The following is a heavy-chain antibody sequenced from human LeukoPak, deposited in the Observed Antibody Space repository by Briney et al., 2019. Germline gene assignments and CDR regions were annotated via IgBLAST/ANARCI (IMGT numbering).Heavy chain of an antibody. CDR1: GGSISSGGYY. CDR2: IYYSGST. V-gene: IGHV4-31*03. Sequence: SQTLSLNCTVSGGSISSGGYYWSWIRQHPGKVVEWIGYIYYSGSTYYNPARKSRVTISVDTSKNQFSLKLSSVTAADTAVYYCARLAYHFDYWGAGNLVTVSS. J-gene: IGHJ4*02. CDR3: ARLAYHFDY. D-gene: IGHD2-21*01.